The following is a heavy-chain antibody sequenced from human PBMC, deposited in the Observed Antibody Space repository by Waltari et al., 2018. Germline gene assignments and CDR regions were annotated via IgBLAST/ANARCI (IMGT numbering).Heavy chain of an antibody. CDR3: ARGTYDSMDV. Sequence: EVQLVETGGGLIQPGGSLRLSCAASGFTVSSNYMSWVRKAPGNGLEWVSVMYSGGSTYYADSVKGRFTISRDNSKNTLYLQMNSLRAEDTAVYYCARGTYDSMDVWGKGTTVTVSS. CDR2: MYSGGST. D-gene: IGHD5-12*01. V-gene: IGHV3-53*02. CDR1: GFTVSSNY. J-gene: IGHJ6*03.